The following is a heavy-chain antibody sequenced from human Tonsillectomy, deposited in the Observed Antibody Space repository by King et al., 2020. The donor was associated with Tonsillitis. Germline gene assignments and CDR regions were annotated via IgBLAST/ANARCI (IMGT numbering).Heavy chain of an antibody. CDR1: GGSFSGYY. J-gene: IGHJ4*02. Sequence: VQLQQWGAGLLKPSETLSLTCAVYGGSFSGYYWSWIRQPPGKGLEWIGEINHSGSTNYNPSLKSRVTISVDTSKKQFSLKLSSVTAADTALYYCARGPPIAARLKNFDYWGQGTLVTVSS. D-gene: IGHD6-6*01. CDR2: INHSGST. CDR3: ARGPPIAARLKNFDY. V-gene: IGHV4-34*01.